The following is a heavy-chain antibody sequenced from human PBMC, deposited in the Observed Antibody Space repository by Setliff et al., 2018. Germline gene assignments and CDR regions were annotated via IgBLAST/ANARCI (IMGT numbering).Heavy chain of an antibody. V-gene: IGHV7-4-1*02. J-gene: IGHJ6*03. Sequence: ASVKVSCKASGYTFTGYAMSWMRQAPGQGLEWMGWINTNTGNPSYAQGFTGRFVFSLDTSVSTAYLQISSLKSEDTAVYYCARGSRFGTIVYKGDYYMDVWGKGTTVTVSS. D-gene: IGHD3-10*01. CDR2: INTNTGNP. CDR1: GYTFTGYA. CDR3: ARGSRFGTIVYKGDYYMDV.